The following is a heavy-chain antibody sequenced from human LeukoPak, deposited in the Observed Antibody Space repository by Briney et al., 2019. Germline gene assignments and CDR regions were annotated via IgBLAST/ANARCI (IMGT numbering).Heavy chain of an antibody. CDR2: INHSGST. V-gene: IGHV4-34*01. Sequence: SETLSLTCAVYGGSFSGYYWSWIRQPPGKGLEWIGEINHSGSTNYNPSLKSRVTISVDTSKNQFSLKLSSVTAADTAVYYCARERYCSGGSCYYYFDYWGQGTLVTVSS. D-gene: IGHD2-15*01. CDR3: ARERYCSGGSCYYYFDY. CDR1: GGSFSGYY. J-gene: IGHJ4*02.